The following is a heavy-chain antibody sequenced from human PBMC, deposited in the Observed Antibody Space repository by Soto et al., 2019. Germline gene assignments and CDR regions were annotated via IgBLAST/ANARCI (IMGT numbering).Heavy chain of an antibody. V-gene: IGHV3-23*01. CDR2: ITGGGTT. Sequence: EVQVLDSGGGLVQSGGSLRLSCEASGFTFSNYPMSWVRQAPGKGLEWVSTITGGGTTYYADSVRGRLTLSRDNSKNTLYLQKNSLRVEDTAVYYCTKNNLNYLLDYWRQGTLVTVSS. D-gene: IGHD3-10*01. J-gene: IGHJ4*02. CDR3: TKNNLNYLLDY. CDR1: GFTFSNYP.